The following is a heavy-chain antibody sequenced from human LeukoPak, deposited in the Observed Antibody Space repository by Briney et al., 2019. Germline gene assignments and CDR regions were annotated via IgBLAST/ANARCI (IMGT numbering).Heavy chain of an antibody. D-gene: IGHD3-22*01. CDR2: IWYDGSNR. J-gene: IGHJ4*02. Sequence: GGSLRLSCAASGFTFSSSGMHWVRQAPGKGLEWVAVIWYDGSNRYYADPVKGRFTVSRDNSKNTLYLQMNSLRAVDTAVYYCARAKGVSTGYRPTDYWGQGTLVTVSS. CDR3: ARAKGVSTGYRPTDY. V-gene: IGHV3-33*01. CDR1: GFTFSSSG.